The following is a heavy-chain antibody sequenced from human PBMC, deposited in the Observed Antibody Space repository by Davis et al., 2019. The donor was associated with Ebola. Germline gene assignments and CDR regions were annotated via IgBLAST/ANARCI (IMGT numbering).Heavy chain of an antibody. Sequence: ASVKVSCKASGYTFTSYGISWVRQAPGQGLEWMGWISAYNGNTNYAQKLQGRVTMTTDTSTSTAYMELRSLRSDDTAVYYCARDTEWLSSPGGAFDIWGQGTMVTVSS. J-gene: IGHJ3*02. CDR3: ARDTEWLSSPGGAFDI. CDR1: GYTFTSYG. V-gene: IGHV1-18*04. D-gene: IGHD3-3*01. CDR2: ISAYNGNT.